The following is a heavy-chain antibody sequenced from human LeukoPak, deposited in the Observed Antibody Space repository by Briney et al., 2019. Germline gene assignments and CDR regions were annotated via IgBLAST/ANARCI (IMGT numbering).Heavy chain of an antibody. D-gene: IGHD1-26*01. J-gene: IGHJ4*02. CDR2: ISYDGSNK. V-gene: IGHV3-30-3*01. Sequence: PGGSLRLSCAASGFTFSSCAMHWVRQAPGKGLEWVAVISYDGSNKYYADSVKGRFTISRDNSKNTLYLQMNSLRAEDTAVYYCARDRVGATDYFDYWGQGTLVTVSS. CDR3: ARDRVGATDYFDY. CDR1: GFTFSSCA.